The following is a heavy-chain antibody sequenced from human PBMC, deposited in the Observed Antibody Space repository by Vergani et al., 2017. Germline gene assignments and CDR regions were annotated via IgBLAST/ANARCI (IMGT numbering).Heavy chain of an antibody. V-gene: IGHV4-61*02. CDR3: AMWTALSTALIGARPISAIDY. CDR2: FYTSGST. CDR1: GGSLSSVSYY. Sequence: QVQLQESVPGLVKPSQTLSLTCTVSGGSLSSVSYYWSWIRPPAGEGLEWIGRFYTSGSTNYNPSLKSRVTMSGDTSKNQFSLKLSSVTAAYPAVYYCAMWTALSTALIGARPISAIDYWGQGTLVTVSS. D-gene: IGHD6-6*01. J-gene: IGHJ4*02.